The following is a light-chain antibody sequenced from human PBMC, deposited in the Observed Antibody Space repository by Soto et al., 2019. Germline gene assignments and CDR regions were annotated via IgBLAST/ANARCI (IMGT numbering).Light chain of an antibody. V-gene: IGKV1-39*01. CDR1: QSISSY. CDR3: QKSYSTPIT. CDR2: AAS. Sequence: DIQMTQSPSSLSASVGDRVTITCRASQSISSYLNWYQQKPGKTPKLLIYAASSLQSGVPSRFSGSGSGTDFILTISSLQPEDFATYYCQKSYSTPITFGQGTRLEIK. J-gene: IGKJ5*01.